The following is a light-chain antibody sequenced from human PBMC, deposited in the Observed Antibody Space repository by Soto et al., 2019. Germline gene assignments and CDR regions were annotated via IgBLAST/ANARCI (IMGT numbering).Light chain of an antibody. CDR3: KQSYSSQWT. CDR2: AAS. J-gene: IGKJ1*01. V-gene: IGKV1-39*01. CDR1: RSISRY. Sequence: DIQMTQSPSSLSSSVGDRVTMTCRASRSISRYLSWYQQKPGKAPNLLIYAASSLQSGVPSRFSGAGSGTDFTLTIGNLHPEDFAIYYCKQSYSSQWTFGQGTKVEI.